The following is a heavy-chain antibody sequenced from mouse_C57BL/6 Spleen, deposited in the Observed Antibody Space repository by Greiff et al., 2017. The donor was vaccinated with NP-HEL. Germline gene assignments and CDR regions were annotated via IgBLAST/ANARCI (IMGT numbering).Heavy chain of an antibody. CDR3: ARGTTDQAWFAY. V-gene: IGHV1-26*01. J-gene: IGHJ3*01. D-gene: IGHD1-1*01. Sequence: EVQLQQSGPELVKPGASVKISCKASGYTFTDYYMNWVKQSHGKSLEWIGDINPNNGGTSYNQKFKGKATLPVDKSSSTAYMELRSLTSEDSAVYYCARGTTDQAWFAYWGQGTLVTVAA. CDR1: GYTFTDYY. CDR2: INPNNGGT.